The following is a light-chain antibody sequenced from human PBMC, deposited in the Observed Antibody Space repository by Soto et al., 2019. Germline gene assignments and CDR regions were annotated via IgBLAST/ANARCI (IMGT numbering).Light chain of an antibody. J-gene: IGKJ1*01. CDR1: ESISTS. CDR2: LAS. Sequence: DIRMTQSPSTLSAFVGDRVTITCRASESISTSLAWYQQKPRKAPKLLIYLASILESGVPARFSGSGSATEFTLSISSLQPDDFATYYCQQYGSSSRTFGQGTKVEIK. V-gene: IGKV1-5*03. CDR3: QQYGSSSRT.